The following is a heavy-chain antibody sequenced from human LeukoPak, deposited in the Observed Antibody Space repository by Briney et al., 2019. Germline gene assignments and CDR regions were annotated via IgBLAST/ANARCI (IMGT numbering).Heavy chain of an antibody. J-gene: IGHJ6*02. CDR1: GFSFSDYY. CDR2: ISSSGNTI. Sequence: GGSLRLSCAASGFSFSDYYMNWIRQAPGKGLEWLSCISSSGNTIYNAESVKGRFTISRDNAKNSLFLQMNSLRAEDTAVYYCAKTYYYYYAMDVWGQGTTVTVSS. V-gene: IGHV3-11*01. CDR3: AKTYYYYYAMDV.